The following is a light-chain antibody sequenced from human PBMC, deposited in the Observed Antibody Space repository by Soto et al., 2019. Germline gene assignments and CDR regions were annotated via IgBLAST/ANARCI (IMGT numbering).Light chain of an antibody. CDR1: QSVRND. J-gene: IGKJ4*01. V-gene: IGKV3-11*01. CDR2: SAS. CDR3: QKRTNWPPT. Sequence: EIVLTQSPATLSLSPEERATLSCRASQSVRNDLVWYHQKPGQAPRVLIYSASNRATGIPARFSGSGSGTDFTLTISGLEPEDVAVYYCQKRTNWPPTLGGGTKVEMK.